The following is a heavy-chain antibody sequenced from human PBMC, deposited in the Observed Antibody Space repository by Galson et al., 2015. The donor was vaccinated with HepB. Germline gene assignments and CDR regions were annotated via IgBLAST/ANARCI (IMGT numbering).Heavy chain of an antibody. D-gene: IGHD5-12*01. J-gene: IGHJ5*02. CDR3: ARDRAVATISGTTLDSHSWFDP. CDR2: IIPILGIA. Sequence: SVKVSCKASGGTFSSYTISWVRQAPGQGLEWMGRIIPILGIANYAQKFQGRVTITADKSTSTAYMELSSLRSEDTAVYYCARDRAVATISGTTLDSHSWFDPWGQGTLVTVSS. V-gene: IGHV1-69*04. CDR1: GGTFSSYT.